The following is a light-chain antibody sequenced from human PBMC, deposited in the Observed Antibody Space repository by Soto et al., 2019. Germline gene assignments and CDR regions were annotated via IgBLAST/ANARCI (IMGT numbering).Light chain of an antibody. CDR3: LLYVGCGVPV. CDR1: SGSVSTIYF. CDR2: NTN. V-gene: IGLV8-61*01. J-gene: IGLJ3*02. Sequence: QTVVTQEPSFAVSPGGTVTLTCGLSSGSVSTIYFPSWYQQTPGQAPRTLIYNTNTRSSGVPDRFSGSILGNKAALTITGAQADDESDYHCLLYVGCGVPVFGGGTKLTVL.